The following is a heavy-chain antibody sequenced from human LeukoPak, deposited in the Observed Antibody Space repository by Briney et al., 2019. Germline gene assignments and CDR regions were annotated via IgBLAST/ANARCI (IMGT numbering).Heavy chain of an antibody. V-gene: IGHV1-18*01. CDR2: ISGYNGNT. CDR1: GYTFTNYA. D-gene: IGHD4-11*01. CDR3: ARGEGYSATDY. Sequence: GASVKVSFKTSGYTFTNYAITWVRQAPGQGLEWMGWISGYNGNTKFAQRAQGRVAMTPDPSASTAYMELTSLTSDDTAVYYCARGEGYSATDYWGQGTQVTVSS. J-gene: IGHJ4*02.